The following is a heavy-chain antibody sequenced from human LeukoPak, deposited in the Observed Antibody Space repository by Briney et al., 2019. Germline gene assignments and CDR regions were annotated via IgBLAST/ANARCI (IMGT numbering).Heavy chain of an antibody. Sequence: GGSLRLSCAASGFTFSNFGMYWVRQAPGKGLEWVAVIWYDGSSKFYADSVKGRFTISRDNAKDSLFLQMNSLRAEDTAVYYCARGLGSSNYDVGNLWGQGTLVTVSS. CDR3: ARGLGSSNYDVGNL. V-gene: IGHV3-33*03. CDR1: GFTFSNFG. D-gene: IGHD3-10*02. J-gene: IGHJ5*02. CDR2: IWYDGSSK.